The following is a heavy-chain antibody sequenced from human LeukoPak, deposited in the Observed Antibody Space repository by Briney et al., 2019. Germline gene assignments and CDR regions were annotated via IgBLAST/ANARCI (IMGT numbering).Heavy chain of an antibody. Sequence: PGGSLRLSCAASGFTVSSNYMSWVRQAPGKGLEWVSVIYSGGSTYYADSVKGRFTISRDNSKNTLYLQMNSLRAEDTAVYYCARDPGRSSGYYYYYYGMDVWGQGTTVTVSS. J-gene: IGHJ6*02. CDR3: ARDPGRSSGYYYYYYGMDV. V-gene: IGHV3-66*01. CDR2: IYSGGST. CDR1: GFTVSSNY. D-gene: IGHD3-22*01.